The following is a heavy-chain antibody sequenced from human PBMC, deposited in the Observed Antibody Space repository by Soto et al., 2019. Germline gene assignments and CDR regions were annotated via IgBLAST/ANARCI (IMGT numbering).Heavy chain of an antibody. J-gene: IGHJ4*02. V-gene: IGHV4-61*01. CDR2: IYYSGST. D-gene: IGHD5-12*01. CDR3: ARDIGDGYPYFDY. CDR1: GGSVSSGSYY. Sequence: SETLSLTCTVSGGSVSSGSYYWSWIRQPPGKGLEWIGYIYYSGSTNYNPSLKSRVTISVDTSKNQFSLKLSSVTAADTAVYYCARDIGDGYPYFDYWGQGTLVTVSS.